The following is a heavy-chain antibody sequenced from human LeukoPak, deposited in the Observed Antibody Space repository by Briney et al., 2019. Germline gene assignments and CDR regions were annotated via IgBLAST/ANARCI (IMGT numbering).Heavy chain of an antibody. V-gene: IGHV4-39*07. CDR1: GGSISSSSYY. Sequence: PSETLSLTCTVSGGSISSSSYYWGWIRQPPGKGLEWIGSIYYSGSTYYNPSLKSRVTISVDTSKNQFSLKLSSVTAADTAVYYCARVRDDISAWGQGTLVTVSS. D-gene: IGHD3-9*01. CDR3: ARVRDDISA. J-gene: IGHJ5*02. CDR2: IYYSGST.